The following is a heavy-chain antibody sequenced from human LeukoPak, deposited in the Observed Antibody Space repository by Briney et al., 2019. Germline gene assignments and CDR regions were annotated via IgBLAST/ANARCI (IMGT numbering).Heavy chain of an antibody. J-gene: IGHJ1*01. D-gene: IGHD3-22*01. CDR2: IKSDGNT. CDR1: GFTFSGYW. CDR3: ARAPSEIGGYYPEYFRY. V-gene: IGHV3-74*01. Sequence: GGSLRLSCAASGFTFSGYWMHWVRQAPGKGLVWVSRIKSDGNTNYADSVKGRFTISRDNAKNTVSLQMNSLRAEDTGVYYCARAPSEIGGYYPEYFRYWGQGTLVTVSS.